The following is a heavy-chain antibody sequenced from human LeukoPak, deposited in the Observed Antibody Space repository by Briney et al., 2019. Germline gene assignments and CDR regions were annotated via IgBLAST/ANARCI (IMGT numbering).Heavy chain of an antibody. CDR3: ARFSGYYFDL. D-gene: IGHD5-12*01. CDR1: GGSISSGGYY. V-gene: IGHV4-61*08. Sequence: SETLSLTCTVSGGSISSGGYYWSWIRQHPGKGLEWIGYIDYSGSTNYNPSLKSRVTISVDTSKNQFSLKLRSVTAADTAVYYCARFSGYYFDLWGRGTLVTVSS. CDR2: IDYSGST. J-gene: IGHJ2*01.